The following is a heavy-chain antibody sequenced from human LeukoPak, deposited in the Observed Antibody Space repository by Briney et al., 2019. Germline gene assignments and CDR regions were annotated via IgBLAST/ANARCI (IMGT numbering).Heavy chain of an antibody. V-gene: IGHV3-23*01. CDR3: AKDRRGGSYYAATPDI. J-gene: IGHJ3*02. Sequence: GGSLRLSCAASGFIFSSYAMSWVRQAPGKGLEWVSGISDSGDITYYADSVKGRFTISRDNSKNTLYVQMNSLRVEDTAVYYCAKDRRGGSYYAATPDIWGQGTMVTVSS. CDR2: ISDSGDIT. CDR1: GFIFSSYA. D-gene: IGHD1-26*01.